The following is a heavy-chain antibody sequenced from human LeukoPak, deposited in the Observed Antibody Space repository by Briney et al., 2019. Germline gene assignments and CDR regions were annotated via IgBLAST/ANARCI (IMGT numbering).Heavy chain of an antibody. D-gene: IGHD3-22*01. CDR1: GGSFSGYY. V-gene: IGHV4-34*01. CDR2: INHSGST. CDR3: VRNFDSYNAFDI. Sequence: SSETLSLTCAVYGGSFSGYYWSWIRQPPGKGLEWIGEINHSGSTNYNPSLKSRVTISVDTSKNQFSLKLSSVTAADTAVYYCVRNFDSYNAFDIWGQGTMVTVSS. J-gene: IGHJ3*02.